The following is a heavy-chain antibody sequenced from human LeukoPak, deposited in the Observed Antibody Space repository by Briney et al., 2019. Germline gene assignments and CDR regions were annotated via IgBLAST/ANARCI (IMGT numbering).Heavy chain of an antibody. CDR2: IYYSGST. CDR3: ARGVVRGLGYFVL. V-gene: IGHV4-59*01. D-gene: IGHD3-16*01. CDR1: GASISSYY. J-gene: IGHJ2*01. Sequence: MSSETLSLTCTVSGASISSYYWSWIRQPPGKGLEWIGYIYYSGSTNYDPSLKSRVTISVDTSKNHFSLKVTSVTAADTAVYYCARGVVRGLGYFVLWGHGTLVTVSS.